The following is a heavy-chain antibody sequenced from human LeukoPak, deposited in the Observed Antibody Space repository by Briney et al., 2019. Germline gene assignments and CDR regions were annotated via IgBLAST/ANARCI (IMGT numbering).Heavy chain of an antibody. D-gene: IGHD5-18*01. V-gene: IGHV3-30-3*01. Sequence: GGSLRLSCAASGFTFSSYAMHWVRQAPGKGLEWVAVISYDGSNKYYADSVKGRFTISRDNSKNTLYLQMNSLRAEDTAVYYCARESGYSYGYDYYGMDVWGQGTTVTVSS. CDR1: GFTFSSYA. J-gene: IGHJ6*02. CDR3: ARESGYSYGYDYYGMDV. CDR2: ISYDGSNK.